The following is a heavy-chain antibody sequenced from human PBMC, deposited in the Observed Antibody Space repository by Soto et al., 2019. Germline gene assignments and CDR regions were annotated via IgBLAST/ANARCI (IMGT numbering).Heavy chain of an antibody. CDR1: GFTFANAL. CDR2: IKSNADGGST. CDR3: LLRWES. V-gene: IGHV3-15*01. D-gene: IGHD1-26*01. Sequence: EVKLVESGGDLVKPGGSLRLSCAASGFTFANALMTWVRQAPGKGLEWVGRIKSNADGGSTDYADPVTGRFTISRDDSKNMLYLQMNSLKSEDTAVYYCLLRWESWGQGTLVTVSS. J-gene: IGHJ4*02.